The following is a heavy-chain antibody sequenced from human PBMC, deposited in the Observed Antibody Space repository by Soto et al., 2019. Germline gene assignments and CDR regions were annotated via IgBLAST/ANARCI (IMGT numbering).Heavy chain of an antibody. D-gene: IGHD3-22*01. V-gene: IGHV5-51*01. J-gene: IGHJ4*02. CDR1: GYSFTSYW. CDR3: ARLPLYYDSSGYCDY. CDR2: IYPGDSDT. Sequence: GECLKISCKGSGYSFTSYWIGWVRQMPGKGLEWMGIIYPGDSDTRYSPSFQGQVTISADKSISTAYLQWSSLKASDTAMYYCARLPLYYDSSGYCDYWGQGTLVTVSS.